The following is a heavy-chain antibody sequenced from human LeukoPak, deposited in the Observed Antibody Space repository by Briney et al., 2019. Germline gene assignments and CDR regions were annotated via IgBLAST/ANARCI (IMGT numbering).Heavy chain of an antibody. V-gene: IGHV4-38-2*02. Sequence: SETLSLTCSVSGYSISSGYYWGWIRQPPGKGLECIGTIYHSGSTYYNPSLKSRVTISLDTSKNQFSLKLSSVTAADTAVYYCARAERSLGAGIWGQGTMVTVAS. CDR1: GYSISSGYY. CDR2: IYHSGST. CDR3: ARAERSLGAGI. J-gene: IGHJ3*02. D-gene: IGHD4/OR15-4a*01.